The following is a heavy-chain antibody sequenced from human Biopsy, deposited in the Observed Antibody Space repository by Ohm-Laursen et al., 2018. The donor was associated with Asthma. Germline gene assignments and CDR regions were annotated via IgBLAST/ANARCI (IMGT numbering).Heavy chain of an antibody. D-gene: IGHD2-8*01. V-gene: IGHV4-31*03. CDR2: INYSGST. CDR1: GGSLSSGPYY. J-gene: IGHJ5*01. Sequence: TLSLTCSVSGGSLSSGPYYWSWVRQHPGKGLEWIGYINYSGSTFYSPSLESRVTVSVDTSKNQFSLKLSSVTAADTAVYYCARDLSGYCTSSACYGFDFWGQGTLVTVPS. CDR3: ARDLSGYCTSSACYGFDF.